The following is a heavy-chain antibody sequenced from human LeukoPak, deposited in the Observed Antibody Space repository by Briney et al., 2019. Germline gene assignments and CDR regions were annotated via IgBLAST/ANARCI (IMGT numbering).Heavy chain of an antibody. J-gene: IGHJ4*02. CDR3: AREMVRGVNEAD. CDR2: ISSSSSYI. Sequence: GESLKISCAASGFTFSSYSMNWVRQAPGKGLEWVSSISSSSSYIYYADSVKGRFTISRDNAKNSLYLQMNSLRAEDTAVYYCAREMVRGVNEADWGQGTLVTVSS. D-gene: IGHD3-10*01. CDR1: GFTFSSYS. V-gene: IGHV3-21*01.